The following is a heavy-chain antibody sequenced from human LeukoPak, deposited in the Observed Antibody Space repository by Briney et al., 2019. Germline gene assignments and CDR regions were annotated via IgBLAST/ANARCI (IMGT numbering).Heavy chain of an antibody. V-gene: IGHV4-34*01. D-gene: IGHD5-18*01. CDR1: GGSFSGYY. CDR3: ARASQGNGYSYGSDY. J-gene: IGHJ4*02. CDR2: INHSGST. Sequence: PSETLSLTCAVYGGSFSGYYWSWIRQPPGKGLEWIGEINHSGSTNYNPSLKSRVTISVDTSKNQFSLKLSSVTAADTAVYYCARASQGNGYSYGSDYWGQGTLVTVSS.